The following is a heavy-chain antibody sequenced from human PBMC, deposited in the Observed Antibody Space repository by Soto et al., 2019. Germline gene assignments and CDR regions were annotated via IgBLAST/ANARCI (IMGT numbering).Heavy chain of an antibody. D-gene: IGHD5-18*01. Sequence: QVQLQQWGAGLLNLSETLSLTCAVYGGSFSGYFWTWIRQPPGKRLEWIGEINHSGSTNSNPSLKRRVTISVDTSKNQFSLRLSSVTAADTAVYYCARWGGVRDDSYGLVGGGMDVWGQGTTVTVSS. CDR1: GGSFSGYF. J-gene: IGHJ6*02. V-gene: IGHV4-34*01. CDR3: ARWGGVRDDSYGLVGGGMDV. CDR2: INHSGST.